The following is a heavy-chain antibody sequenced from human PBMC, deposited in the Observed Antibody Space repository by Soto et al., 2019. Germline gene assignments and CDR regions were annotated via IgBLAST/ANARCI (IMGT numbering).Heavy chain of an antibody. V-gene: IGHV1-69*18. D-gene: IGHD3-10*01. CDR2: IIPVFGTA. J-gene: IGHJ4*02. CDR1: GGTLDSYS. CDR3: ALAQKELGYRY. Sequence: QVQVVQSGAEVKKPGSSVKVSCKASGGTLDSYSIAWVRQAPGLGLEWMGRIIPVFGTASYAQKFQGRVTISADESTSTVYMDLSSLTSDDTAVYYCALAQKELGYRYWGQGTLVTVSS.